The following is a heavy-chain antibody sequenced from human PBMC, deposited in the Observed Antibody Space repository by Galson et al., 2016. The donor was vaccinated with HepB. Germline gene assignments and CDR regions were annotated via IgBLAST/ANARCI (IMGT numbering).Heavy chain of an antibody. D-gene: IGHD2-15*01. CDR1: GGSISSHY. CDR3: ARHRRVVDWFDP. Sequence: SETLSLTCSVSGGSISSHYWTWFRQPPGKGLEWLGSIHYSGYTKDSPSFRSRVTISVDTSKSQFSPNLTAVTAADTAIYYCARHRRVVDWFDPWGQGILVTVSS. CDR2: IHYSGYT. J-gene: IGHJ5*01. V-gene: IGHV4-59*08.